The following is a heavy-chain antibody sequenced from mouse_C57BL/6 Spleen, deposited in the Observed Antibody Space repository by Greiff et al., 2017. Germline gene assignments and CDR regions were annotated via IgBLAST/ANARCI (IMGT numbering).Heavy chain of an antibody. J-gene: IGHJ3*01. V-gene: IGHV6-6*01. CDR3: SGDDEYGWVAY. D-gene: IGHD5-2*01. CDR2: IRNKANNHAT. Sequence: EVKLEESGGGLVQPGGSMKLSCAASGFTFSDAWMDWVRQSPEKGLEWVAEIRNKANNHATYYAESVKGRVTISRDDSKSSGYLQMNSLRAEGSGNYYWSGDDEYGWVAYWGQGTLVTVSA. CDR1: GFTFSDAW.